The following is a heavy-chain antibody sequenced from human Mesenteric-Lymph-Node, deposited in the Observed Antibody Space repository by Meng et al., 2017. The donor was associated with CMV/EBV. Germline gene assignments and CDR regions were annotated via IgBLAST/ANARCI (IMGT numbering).Heavy chain of an antibody. V-gene: IGHV3-23*01. Sequence: GESLKISCTTSGFNFGEYAMSWVRQAPGKGLEWVSAISGSGGSTYYADSVKGRFTISRDNSKNTLYLQMNSLRAEDTAVYYCAKGWRYDFWSGYYAFDYWGQGTLVTVSS. CDR2: ISGSGGST. D-gene: IGHD3-3*01. CDR1: GFNFGEYA. J-gene: IGHJ4*02. CDR3: AKGWRYDFWSGYYAFDY.